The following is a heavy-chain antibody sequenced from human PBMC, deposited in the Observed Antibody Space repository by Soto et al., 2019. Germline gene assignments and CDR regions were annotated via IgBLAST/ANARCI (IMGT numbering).Heavy chain of an antibody. CDR2: LSHTSTNI. CDR3: AKWAGEQWMFEY. V-gene: IGHV3-23*01. D-gene: IGHD6-19*01. CDR1: GFTFSSYA. J-gene: IGHJ4*02. Sequence: EVNLLESGGGLVQPGGSLRLSCAASGFTFSSYAMSWVRQAPGKGLQWVSALSHTSTNIFYADSVKGRFTISRDNSKNTMSLQMNSLRAEDTAISYCAKWAGEQWMFEYWGQGILVTVSS.